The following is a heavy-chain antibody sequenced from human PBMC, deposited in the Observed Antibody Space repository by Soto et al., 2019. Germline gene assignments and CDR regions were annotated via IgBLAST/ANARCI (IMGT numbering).Heavy chain of an antibody. D-gene: IGHD1-26*01. CDR2: ISGTGETI. Sequence: GGSLRLSCAASGFNFSDFYISWIRQAPGKGLEWVSFISGTGETIYYAESVKGRFTISRDNAQNSLDLQMNSLRDEDTAIYYCASQLQGRRKKCYFHFWGQGTLVTVSS. V-gene: IGHV3-11*01. J-gene: IGHJ4*02. CDR3: ASQLQGRRKKCYFHF. CDR1: GFNFSDFY.